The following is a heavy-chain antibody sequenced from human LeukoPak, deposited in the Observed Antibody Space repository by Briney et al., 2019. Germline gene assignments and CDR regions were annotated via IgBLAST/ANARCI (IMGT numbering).Heavy chain of an antibody. D-gene: IGHD5-12*01. CDR2: ISYDGSNK. CDR1: GLTFSSYG. V-gene: IGHV3-30*18. Sequence: PGGSLRLTCAASGLTFSSYGMHWVRQAPGKGLEWVAVISYDGSNKYYADSVKGRFTISRDNSKNTLYLQMNSLRAEDTAVYYCAKDFRGLAYWGQGTLVTVSS. CDR3: AKDFRGLAY. J-gene: IGHJ4*02.